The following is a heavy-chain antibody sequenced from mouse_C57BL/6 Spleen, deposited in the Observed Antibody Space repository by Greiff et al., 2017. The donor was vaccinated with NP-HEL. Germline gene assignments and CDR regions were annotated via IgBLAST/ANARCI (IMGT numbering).Heavy chain of an antibody. CDR1: GFTFSDYG. D-gene: IGHD3-1*01. J-gene: IGHJ2*01. CDR2: ISSGSSTI. Sequence: DVKLVESGGGLVKPGGSLKLSCAASGFTFSDYGMHWVRQAPEKGLEWVAYISSGSSTIYYADTVKGRFTISRDNAKNTLFLQMTSLRSEDTAMYYCARRAGRKDYFDYWGQGTTLTVSS. V-gene: IGHV5-17*01. CDR3: ARRAGRKDYFDY.